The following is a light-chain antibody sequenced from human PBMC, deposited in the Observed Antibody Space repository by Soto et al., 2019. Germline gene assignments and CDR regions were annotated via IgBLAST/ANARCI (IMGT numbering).Light chain of an antibody. CDR3: QQRSNWLT. CDR1: QSVSSSY. J-gene: IGKJ4*01. CDR2: DAS. V-gene: IGKV3D-20*02. Sequence: DIVLTQSPGTLSLSPGERPTLSCRASQSVSSSYLAWYQQKPRHAPGLLIYDASNRATGIPARLSGSGSGTDFTLTISSLEPEDFAFYYCQQRSNWLTFGGGTKVDIK.